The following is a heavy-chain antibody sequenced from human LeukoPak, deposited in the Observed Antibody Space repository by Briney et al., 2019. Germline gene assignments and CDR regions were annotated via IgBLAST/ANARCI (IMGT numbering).Heavy chain of an antibody. D-gene: IGHD1-26*01. V-gene: IGHV3-74*01. J-gene: IGHJ4*02. CDR2: IASDGSST. Sequence: GGSLRLSCAASGFTFSSYWMNWVRQAPGKGLVWVSRIASDGSSTTYADSVKGRFSISRDNAKNTLYLQMNSLRVEDTAVYYCARAWSLRYFDYWGQGTLVTVSS. CDR3: ARAWSLRYFDY. CDR1: GFTFSSYW.